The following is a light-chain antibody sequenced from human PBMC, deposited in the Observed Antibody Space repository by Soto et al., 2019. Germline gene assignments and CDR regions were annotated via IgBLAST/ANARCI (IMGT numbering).Light chain of an antibody. J-gene: IGLJ2*01. CDR2: EVS. Sequence: QSALTQPPSASGSPGQSVTISCTGTSSDVGGYNYVSWYQQYPGKVPKLMIYEVSERPSGVPDRFSGSKSGNTASLSVSGVQAEDEADYYCISYAGTAEVFGSGTKLTVL. CDR3: ISYAGTAEV. V-gene: IGLV2-8*01. CDR1: SSDVGGYNY.